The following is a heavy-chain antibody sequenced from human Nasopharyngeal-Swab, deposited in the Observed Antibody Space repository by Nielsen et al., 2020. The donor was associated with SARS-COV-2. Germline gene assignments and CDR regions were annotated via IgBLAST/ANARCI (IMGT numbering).Heavy chain of an antibody. V-gene: IGHV3-23*01. CDR2: ISGSGGST. CDR3: AIDSSGQDY. D-gene: IGHD6-19*01. Sequence: VRQMSGKGLEWVSAISGSGGSTYYADSVKGRFTISRDNSKNTLYLQMNSLRAEDTAVYYCAIDSSGQDYWGQGTLVTVSS. J-gene: IGHJ4*02.